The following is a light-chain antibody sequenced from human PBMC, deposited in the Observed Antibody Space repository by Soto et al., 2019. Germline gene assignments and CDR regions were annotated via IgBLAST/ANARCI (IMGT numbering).Light chain of an antibody. CDR1: NSNIGSNT. Sequence: QSVLTQPPSASGTPGQRVTISCSGSNSNIGSNTVNWYQQLPGAAPKLLIYYDNLRPSGVPDRTSGSKSGTSASLAISGLQSDDEADYYCQSYDSSLSGYVFGTGTKVTVL. V-gene: IGLV1-44*01. J-gene: IGLJ1*01. CDR2: YDN. CDR3: QSYDSSLSGYV.